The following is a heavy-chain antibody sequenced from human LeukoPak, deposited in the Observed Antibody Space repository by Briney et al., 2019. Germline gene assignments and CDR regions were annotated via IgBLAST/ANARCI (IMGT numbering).Heavy chain of an antibody. D-gene: IGHD2-2*01. CDR2: IIPIFGTA. V-gene: IGHV1-69*13. J-gene: IGHJ6*03. CDR1: GGTFSSYA. Sequence: SVKVSCTASGGTFSSYAISWVRQAPGQGLEWMGGIIPIFGTANYAQKFQGRVTITADESTSTAYMELSSLRSEDTAVYYCARVVAPAAIGYYMDVWGKGTTVTVSS. CDR3: ARVVAPAAIGYYMDV.